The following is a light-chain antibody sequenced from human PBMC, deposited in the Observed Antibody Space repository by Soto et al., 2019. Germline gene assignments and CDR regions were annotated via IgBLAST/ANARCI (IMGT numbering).Light chain of an antibody. CDR1: QSVSSSY. CDR3: QQYGRT. V-gene: IGKV3-20*01. Sequence: EIVLTQSPGTLPLSPGERATLSCRASQSVSSSYLAWYQQKPGQAPRLLIYGASSRATGIPDRFSGSGSGTDFTLTISRLEPEDFAVYYCQQYGRTFGQGTKVDNK. J-gene: IGKJ1*01. CDR2: GAS.